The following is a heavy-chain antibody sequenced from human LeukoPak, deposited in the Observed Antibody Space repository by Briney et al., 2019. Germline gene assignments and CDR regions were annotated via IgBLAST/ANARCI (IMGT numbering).Heavy chain of an antibody. V-gene: IGHV1-18*01. CDR3: ARDGLSYTSPNNWFDP. CDR1: GYPFTSYY. Sequence: ASVNVSCKASGYPFTSYYINWVRQAPGQGLEWMGWINAYNGDTNYAQNLQGRVTMTTDTSTDTAYMELRRLRSDETAVYYCARDGLSYTSPNNWFDPWGEGTLVTVS. CDR2: INAYNGDT. J-gene: IGHJ5*02. D-gene: IGHD2-2*01.